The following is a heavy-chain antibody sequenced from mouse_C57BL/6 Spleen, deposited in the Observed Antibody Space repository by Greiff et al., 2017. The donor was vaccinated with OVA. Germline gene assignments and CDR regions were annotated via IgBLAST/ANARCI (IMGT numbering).Heavy chain of an antibody. J-gene: IGHJ4*01. CDR3: AREDGYEEDYYAMDY. D-gene: IGHD2-2*01. V-gene: IGHV3-6*01. Sequence: EVQLQESGPGLVKPSQSLSLTCSVTGYSITSGYYWNWIRQFPGNKLEWMGYISYDGSNNYNPSLKNRISFTRDTSKNQFFLKLNSVTTEDTATYYCAREDGYEEDYYAMDYWGQGTSVTVSS. CDR1: GYSITSGYY. CDR2: ISYDGSN.